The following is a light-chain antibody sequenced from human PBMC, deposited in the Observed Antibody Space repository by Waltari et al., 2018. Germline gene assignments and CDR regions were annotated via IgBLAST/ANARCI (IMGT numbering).Light chain of an antibody. CDR1: QGVHDN. V-gene: IGKV3-15*01. CDR2: GAS. Sequence: EVVMTQPPVTLSVSPGERATLSCRASQGVHDNLAWYQQKPGQAPRLLIYGASTRATGVPARFSASGSGTDFTLTITSLQSEDFALYYCQQYNKWPPLTFGGGTKVEIK. CDR3: QQYNKWPPLT. J-gene: IGKJ4*01.